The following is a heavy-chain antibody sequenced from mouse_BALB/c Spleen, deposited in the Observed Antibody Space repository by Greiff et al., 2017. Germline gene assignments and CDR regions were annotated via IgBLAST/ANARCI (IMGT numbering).Heavy chain of an antibody. J-gene: IGHJ3*01. D-gene: IGHD2-4*01. Sequence: QVQLQQSGAELVKPGASVKLSCKASGYTFTSYYMYWVKQRPGQGLEWIGEINPSNGGTNFNEKFKSKATLTVDKSSSTAYMQLSSLTSEDSAVYYCTIYYDSAWFAYWGQGTLVTVSA. CDR2: INPSNGGT. V-gene: IGHV1S16*01. CDR1: GYTFTSYY. CDR3: TIYYDSAWFAY.